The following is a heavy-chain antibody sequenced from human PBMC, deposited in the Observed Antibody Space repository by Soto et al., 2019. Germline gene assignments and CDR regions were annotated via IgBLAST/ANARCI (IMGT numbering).Heavy chain of an antibody. CDR3: AHFGRAGYNYFDY. J-gene: IGHJ4*02. D-gene: IGHD5-12*01. Sequence: QITLKESGPTLVKPTQTLTLTCTFSGFSLSTSSEVGVGWIRQPPGEALEWLASLYWNDDKRYSPSLKSRLTITKDTSKNPVVLTMTNMDPVDTATYYCAHFGRAGYNYFDYWGQGALVTVAS. CDR2: LYWNDDK. CDR1: GFSLSTSSEVG. V-gene: IGHV2-5*01.